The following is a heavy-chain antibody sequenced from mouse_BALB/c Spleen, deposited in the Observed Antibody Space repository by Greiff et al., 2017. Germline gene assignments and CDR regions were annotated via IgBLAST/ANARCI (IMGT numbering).Heavy chain of an antibody. Sequence: EVQLVESGGGLVQPGGSLKLSCAASGFTFSSYTMSWVRQTPEKRLEWVAYISNGGGSTYYPDTVKGRFTISRDNAKNTLYLQMSSLKSEDTAMYYCARHYYGSSYVFAYWGQGTLVTVSA. CDR2: ISNGGGST. J-gene: IGHJ3*01. CDR3: ARHYYGSSYVFAY. D-gene: IGHD1-1*01. CDR1: GFTFSSYT. V-gene: IGHV5-12-2*01.